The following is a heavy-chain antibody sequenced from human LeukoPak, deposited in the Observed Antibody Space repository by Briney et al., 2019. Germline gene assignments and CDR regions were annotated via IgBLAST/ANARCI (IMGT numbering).Heavy chain of an antibody. Sequence: GGSLRLSCAVSGITVSSNYMSWVRQAPGKGLEWVSIIYSSGSTNYADSVKGRFTISRDNSKNTLYLQMDSLRAEDTAVYYCARRGYGDYAPFDYWGQGTLVTVSS. CDR3: ARRGYGDYAPFDY. V-gene: IGHV3-66*04. D-gene: IGHD4-17*01. CDR2: IYSSGST. J-gene: IGHJ4*02. CDR1: GITVSSNY.